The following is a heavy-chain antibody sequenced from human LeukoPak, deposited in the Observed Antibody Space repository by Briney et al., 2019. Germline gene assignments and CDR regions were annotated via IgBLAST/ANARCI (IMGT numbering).Heavy chain of an antibody. CDR1: GFTFSSYW. D-gene: IGHD5-12*01. V-gene: IGHV3-74*01. CDR2: INSDGSST. CDR3: ARESLEVATITSFDY. Sequence: GGSLRLFCAASGFTFSSYWMHWLRQAPGKGLVWVSRINSDGSSTSYADSVKGRFTISRDNAKNTLYLQMNSQRAEDTAVYFYARESLEVATITSFDYWGQGTLVTVSS. J-gene: IGHJ4*02.